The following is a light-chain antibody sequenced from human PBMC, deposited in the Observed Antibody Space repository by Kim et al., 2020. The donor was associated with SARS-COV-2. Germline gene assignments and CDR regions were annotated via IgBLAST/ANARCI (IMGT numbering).Light chain of an antibody. J-gene: IGKJ4*01. V-gene: IGKV3-11*01. Sequence: SLSPGETAPLSGRARQSVSSYVAWYQQKPGQAPRLLIYDASNRATGIPARFSGSGSGTDFTLTISSLEAEDFAIYYCQQRSNWLTFGGGTKVDIK. CDR1: QSVSSY. CDR3: QQRSNWLT. CDR2: DAS.